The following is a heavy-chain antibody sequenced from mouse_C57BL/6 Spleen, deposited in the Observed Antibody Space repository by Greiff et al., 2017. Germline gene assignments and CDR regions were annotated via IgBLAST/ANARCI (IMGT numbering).Heavy chain of an antibody. CDR1: GYTFTSYW. V-gene: IGHV1-64*01. CDR2: IHPNSGST. J-gene: IGHJ2*01. Sequence: QVQLQQPGAELVKPGASVKLSCKASGYTFTSYWMHWVKQRPGQGLEWIGMIHPNSGSTNYNEKFKSKATLTVDKSSSTAYMQLSSLTSEDSAVYYCARSPVGGGYCFDYWGQGTTLTVSS. D-gene: IGHD1-1*02. CDR3: ARSPVGGGYCFDY.